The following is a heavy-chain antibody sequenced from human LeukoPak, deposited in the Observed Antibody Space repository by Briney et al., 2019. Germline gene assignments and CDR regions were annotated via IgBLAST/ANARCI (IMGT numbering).Heavy chain of an antibody. J-gene: IGHJ5*02. D-gene: IGHD6-13*01. CDR2: IYTSGST. CDR1: GGSISSYY. Sequence: SETLSLTCTVSGGSISSYYWSWIRQPPGKGLEWIGYIYTSGSTNYNPSLKSRVTISVDTSKNQFSLKLSSVTAADTAVYYCARHFSSSWDNWFDPWGQGTLVTVSS. CDR3: ARHFSSSWDNWFDP. V-gene: IGHV4-4*09.